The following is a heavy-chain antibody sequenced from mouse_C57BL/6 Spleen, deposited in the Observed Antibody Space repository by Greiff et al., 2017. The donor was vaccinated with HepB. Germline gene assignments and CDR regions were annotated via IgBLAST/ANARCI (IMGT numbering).Heavy chain of an antibody. CDR3: ARDVRSYYFDY. CDR2: ISDGGSYT. J-gene: IGHJ2*01. CDR1: GFTFSSYA. V-gene: IGHV5-4*01. Sequence: EVMLVESGGGLVKPGGSLKLSCAASGFTFSSYAMSWVRQTPEKRLEWVATISDGGSYTYYPDNVKGRFTISRDNAKNNLYLQRSHLKSEDTAMYYCARDVRSYYFDYWGQGTTLTVSS.